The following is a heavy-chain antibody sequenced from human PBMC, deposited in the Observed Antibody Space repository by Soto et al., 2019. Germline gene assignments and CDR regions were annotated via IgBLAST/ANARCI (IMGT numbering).Heavy chain of an antibody. J-gene: IGHJ6*03. CDR2: ISAYNGNT. CDR1: GYTFTSYG. CDR3: ARVYCSGGSCYLGFGWYYYYMDV. D-gene: IGHD2-15*01. V-gene: IGHV1-18*01. Sequence: GASVKVSCKASGYTFTSYGISWVRQAPGQGLERMGWISAYNGNTNYAQKLQGRVTMITDTSTNTAYMELRSLRSDDTAVYYCARVYCSGGSCYLGFGWYYYYMDVWGKGTTVTVSS.